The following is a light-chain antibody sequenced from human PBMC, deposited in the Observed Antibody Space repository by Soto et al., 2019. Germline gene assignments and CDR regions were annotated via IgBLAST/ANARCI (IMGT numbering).Light chain of an antibody. CDR3: QQYNQWPIT. CDR1: QSVGSN. Sequence: EIVMTQSPDTLSVSPGERATLSCRASQSVGSNLAWYRQKPGQAPRLLIYGISARATGVPARFTGSGSGTELTLTISSLQSEDFAAYYCQQYNQWPITFGQGTRLEIK. CDR2: GIS. V-gene: IGKV3-15*01. J-gene: IGKJ5*01.